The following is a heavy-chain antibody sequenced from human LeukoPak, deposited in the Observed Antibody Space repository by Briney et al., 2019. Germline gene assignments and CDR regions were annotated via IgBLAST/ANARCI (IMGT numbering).Heavy chain of an antibody. CDR2: INPSGGST. Sequence: ASVKVSCKASGYTFTSYYMHWVRQAPGQGLEWMGIINPSGGSTSYAQKFQGRVTMTRDTSTSTVYVELSSLRSEDTAVYYCARVGTVVTFAFDIWGQGTMVTVSS. J-gene: IGHJ3*02. D-gene: IGHD4-23*01. V-gene: IGHV1-46*03. CDR1: GYTFTSYY. CDR3: ARVGTVVTFAFDI.